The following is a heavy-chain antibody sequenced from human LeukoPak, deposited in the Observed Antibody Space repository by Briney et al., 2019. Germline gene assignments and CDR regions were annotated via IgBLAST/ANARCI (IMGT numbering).Heavy chain of an antibody. CDR2: ISSSSSYI. D-gene: IGHD2-2*01. J-gene: IGHJ6*03. CDR3: ARKYCSSTSCYFTNMDV. V-gene: IGHV3-21*01. Sequence: GGSLRLSCAASGFTFSSYSMNWVRQAPGKGLEWVSSISSSSSYIYYADSVKGRFTISRDNAKNSLYLQMNSLRAEDTAVYYCARKYCSSTSCYFTNMDVWGKGTTVTVSS. CDR1: GFTFSSYS.